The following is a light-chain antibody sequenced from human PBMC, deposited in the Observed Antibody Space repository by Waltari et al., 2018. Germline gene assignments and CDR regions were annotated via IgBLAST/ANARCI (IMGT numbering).Light chain of an antibody. CDR1: QSVFYSSSNRNY. V-gene: IGKV4-1*01. CDR2: WAS. J-gene: IGKJ1*01. CDR3: QQYYATPRT. Sequence: IVMIQSPDSLAVSLGERASITRKSSQSVFYSSSNRNYVGWYQHKPGQPPKLLIYWASTRNSVLPDRCSGSCSGTDFTLTSSSLQAEVVAVYYCQQYYATPRTFGQGTKVEIK.